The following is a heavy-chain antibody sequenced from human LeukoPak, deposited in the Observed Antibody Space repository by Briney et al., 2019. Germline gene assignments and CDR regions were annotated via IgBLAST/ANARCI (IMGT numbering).Heavy chain of an antibody. CDR3: AGGPEYCLRTNCYTENWFDP. J-gene: IGHJ5*02. CDR1: GGSITNGTYH. Sequence: SETLSLTCTVSGGSITNGTYHWGWIRQPPGKGLEWIGSIYYSGSTYHNPSLKSRVSMSVDTSKNQFSLNLNSMAATDTAVYYCAGGPEYCLRTNCYTENWFDPWGQGILVTVSS. V-gene: IGHV4-39*02. D-gene: IGHD2-2*02. CDR2: IYYSGST.